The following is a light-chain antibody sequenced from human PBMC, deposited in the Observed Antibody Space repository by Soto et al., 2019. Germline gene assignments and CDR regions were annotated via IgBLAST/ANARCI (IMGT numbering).Light chain of an antibody. CDR2: DIS. Sequence: IVLTQSPATLSLSPGERATLSCRASQNVNNNFAWYQQKPGQAPRLLIYDISSRATGIPARFSGSGSGTDFTLTISSLEPEDFAVYYCQQRSNWPRLTFGGGTKVEIK. CDR3: QQRSNWPRLT. CDR1: QNVNNN. V-gene: IGKV3-11*01. J-gene: IGKJ4*01.